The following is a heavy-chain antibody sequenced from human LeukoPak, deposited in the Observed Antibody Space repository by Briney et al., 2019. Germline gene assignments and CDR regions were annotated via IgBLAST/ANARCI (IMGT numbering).Heavy chain of an antibody. CDR2: IRDSGRT. V-gene: IGHV3-66*03. J-gene: IGHJ5*02. CDR1: GFSVSYYY. D-gene: IGHD4-17*01. Sequence: GGSLRLSCGGSGFSVSYYYMIWLRPPPGKGRDWVSLIRDSGRTFYADSVKGRFTISRDNSKNTMYLQMNRLRVEDTAVYFCARDRAVTQDWVEFDPWGQGTLVTVSS. CDR3: ARDRAVTQDWVEFDP.